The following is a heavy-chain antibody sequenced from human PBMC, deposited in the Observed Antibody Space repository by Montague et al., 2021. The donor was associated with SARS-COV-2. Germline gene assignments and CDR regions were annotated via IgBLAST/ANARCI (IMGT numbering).Heavy chain of an antibody. D-gene: IGHD1-26*01. CDR2: IYHSGTT. CDR3: ALPLGGARFDP. J-gene: IGHJ5*02. Sequence: SETLSLTCTVSGGSISSSSYYWGWIRQPPGKGLEWIGEIYHSGTTNYNPSLQSRVTISVDKSRNHLSLNLRSVTAADTAMYYCALPLGGARFDPWGQGILVTVSS. CDR1: GGSISSSSYY. V-gene: IGHV4-39*02.